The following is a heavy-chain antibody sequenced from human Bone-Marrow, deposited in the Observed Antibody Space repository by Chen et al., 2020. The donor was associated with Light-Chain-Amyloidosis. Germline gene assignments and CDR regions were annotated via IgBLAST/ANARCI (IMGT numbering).Heavy chain of an antibody. CDR3: ARRRDGYNFDS. Sequence: KISCKGSGYTFPNYWIGWVRQMPGKGLEWLGVIYPDDSDARYSPSFEGQVTISADKSITTAYLQWRSLKASDTAMYYCARRRDGYNFDSWGQGTLVTVSS. J-gene: IGHJ4*02. CDR1: GYTFPNYW. D-gene: IGHD5-12*01. V-gene: IGHV5-51*01. CDR2: IYPDDSDA.